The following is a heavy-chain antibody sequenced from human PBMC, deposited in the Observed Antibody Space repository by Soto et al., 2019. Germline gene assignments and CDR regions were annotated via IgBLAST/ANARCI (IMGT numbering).Heavy chain of an antibody. CDR1: AGWLSGYY. Sequence: SETLSLTCAVSAGWLSGYYWRWIRQPPGTALAWIGEITHSGSPNYNPPLKSGVTISVDTSKTQFSLKLSSVTAADTAVYYCARGLGTILQWLVLWRDAFDIWGQGTMVT. J-gene: IGHJ3*02. V-gene: IGHV4-34*01. CDR3: ARGLGTILQWLVLWRDAFDI. D-gene: IGHD6-19*01. CDR2: ITHSGSP.